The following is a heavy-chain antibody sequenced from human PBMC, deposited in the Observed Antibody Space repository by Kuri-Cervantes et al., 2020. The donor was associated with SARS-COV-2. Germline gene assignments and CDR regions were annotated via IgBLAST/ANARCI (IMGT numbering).Heavy chain of an antibody. CDR1: GGSFSGYY. V-gene: IGHV4-34*01. J-gene: IGHJ4*02. CDR2: INHSGST. Sequence: SETLSLTCAVYGGSFSGYYWSWIRQPPGKGLEWIGEINHSGSTNYNPSLKSRVTISVYTSKNQFSLKLSSVTAADTAVYYCARGDGLTGSKGFYDYWGQGTLVTVSS. CDR3: ARGDGLTGSKGFYDY. D-gene: IGHD3-9*01.